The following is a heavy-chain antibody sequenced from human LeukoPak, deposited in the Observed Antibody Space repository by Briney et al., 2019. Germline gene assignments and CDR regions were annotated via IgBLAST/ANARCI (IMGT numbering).Heavy chain of an antibody. CDR3: AKATPGIAVAGSFDY. CDR2: ISWNSGSI. J-gene: IGHJ4*02. V-gene: IGHV3-9*03. CDR1: GFTFDDYA. Sequence: GGSLRLSCAASGFTFDDYAMRWVRQAPGKGLEWVAGISWNSGSIGYADSVKGRFTISRDNAKNSLYLQMNSLRAEDMALYYCAKATPGIAVAGSFDYWGQGTLVTVSS. D-gene: IGHD6-19*01.